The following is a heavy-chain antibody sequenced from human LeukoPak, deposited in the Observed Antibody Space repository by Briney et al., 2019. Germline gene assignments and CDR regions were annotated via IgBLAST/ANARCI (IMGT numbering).Heavy chain of an antibody. D-gene: IGHD3-16*01. J-gene: IGHJ4*02. CDR1: GFPFTLYN. Sequence: GGSLRLSCEVSGFPFTLYNMNWVRQAPGKGLEWLSYISSSTNTIYYADSVKGRFAISRDNAKNSLYLQMNGLGAEDTAVYYCARELNGYGYYFFDYWGPGTLVTVSS. CDR3: ARELNGYGYYFFDY. V-gene: IGHV3-48*04. CDR2: ISSSTNTI.